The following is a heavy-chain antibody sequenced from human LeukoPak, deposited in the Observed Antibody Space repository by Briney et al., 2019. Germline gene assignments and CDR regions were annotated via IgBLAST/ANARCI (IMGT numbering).Heavy chain of an antibody. CDR3: ARAGFYSYSYMDV. D-gene: IGHD1-1*01. Sequence: GGSLRLSCAASGYTFSSYVMHWVRQAPGKGLGWVANVSYDGSDTSYADSVKGRFTISRDNSKNTLYLQMISLRAEDTAVYFCARAGFYSYSYMDVWGKGTTVTASS. CDR2: VSYDGSDT. CDR1: GYTFSSYV. J-gene: IGHJ6*03. V-gene: IGHV3-30*04.